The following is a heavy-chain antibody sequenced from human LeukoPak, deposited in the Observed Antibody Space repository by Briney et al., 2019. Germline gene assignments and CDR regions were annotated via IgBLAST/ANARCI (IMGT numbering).Heavy chain of an antibody. Sequence: SETLSLTCTVSGGSISSYYWSWIRQPAGKGLEWIGRIYTSGSTNYNASPKSRVSMSVDTSKNQFSLKLSSVTAADTAVFYCARENSGSYREFDYWGQGTLVTVSS. D-gene: IGHD1-26*01. CDR3: ARENSGSYREFDY. CDR1: GGSISSYY. CDR2: IYTSGST. J-gene: IGHJ4*02. V-gene: IGHV4-4*07.